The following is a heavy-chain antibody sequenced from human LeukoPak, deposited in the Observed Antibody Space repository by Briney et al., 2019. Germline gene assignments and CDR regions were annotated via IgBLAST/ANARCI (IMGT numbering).Heavy chain of an antibody. Sequence: GGSLRLSCTASGYTFGDYAMSWVRQAPGKGLEWVGFIRSKACGGTTEYAASVKGRFTISRDDSKSIAYLQMNSLKTEDTAVYYCTSLNYDILTGYYRRSWWFDPWGQGTLVTVSS. CDR2: IRSKACGGTT. J-gene: IGHJ5*02. CDR3: TSLNYDILTGYYRRSWWFDP. V-gene: IGHV3-49*04. D-gene: IGHD3-9*01. CDR1: GYTFGDYA.